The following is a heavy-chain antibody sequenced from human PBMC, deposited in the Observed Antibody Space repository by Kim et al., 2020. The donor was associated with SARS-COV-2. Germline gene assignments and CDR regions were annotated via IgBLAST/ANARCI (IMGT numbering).Heavy chain of an antibody. Sequence: GGSLRLSCASSGFTFSDYYMSWIRQAPGKGLEWVSYISSSGSNIYYADSVKGRFTISRDNAKNSLYLQMNSLRAEDTAVYYCARLVYSGTYYQDYWGQGTLVTVSS. CDR2: ISSSGSNI. D-gene: IGHD1-26*01. J-gene: IGHJ4*02. CDR3: ARLVYSGTYYQDY. CDR1: GFTFSDYY. V-gene: IGHV3-11*01.